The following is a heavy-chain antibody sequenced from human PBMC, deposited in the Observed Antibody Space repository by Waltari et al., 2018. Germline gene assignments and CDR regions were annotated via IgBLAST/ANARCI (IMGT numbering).Heavy chain of an antibody. D-gene: IGHD6-13*01. Sequence: QVQLVQSGAEGKKPGASVRISCEASGYTLSTYSIHWVRQAPGQGLEWMGIINPSGGATTYAQKLQDRITLTRDTSTSTVYMTLRSLTSEDTAVYYCARSHVGDSSWPGDYWGQGTLVSVSS. CDR2: INPSGGAT. CDR3: ARSHVGDSSWPGDY. V-gene: IGHV1-46*04. CDR1: GYTLSTYS. J-gene: IGHJ4*02.